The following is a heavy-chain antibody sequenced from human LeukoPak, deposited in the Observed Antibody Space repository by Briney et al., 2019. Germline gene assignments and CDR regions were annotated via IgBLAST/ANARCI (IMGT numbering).Heavy chain of an antibody. V-gene: IGHV1-2*06. CDR3: ARVFAPYYYDSSGYSHFDY. Sequence: ASVKVSCKASGYTFTGYYMHWVRQAPGQGLQWMGRINPNSGGTNDAQKFQGRVTMTRDTSISTAYMELSRLRSDDTAVYSCARVFAPYYYDSSGYSHFDYWGQGTLVTVSS. CDR2: INPNSGGT. D-gene: IGHD3-22*01. CDR1: GYTFTGYY. J-gene: IGHJ4*02.